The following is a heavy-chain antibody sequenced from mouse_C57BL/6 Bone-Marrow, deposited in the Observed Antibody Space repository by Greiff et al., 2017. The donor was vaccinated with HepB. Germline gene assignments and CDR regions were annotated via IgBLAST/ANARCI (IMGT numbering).Heavy chain of an antibody. D-gene: IGHD2-10*01. CDR3: ASLQYYFDY. CDR1: GFTFSSYA. CDR2: ISDGGSYT. V-gene: IGHV5-4*01. Sequence: EVQGVESGGGLVKPGGSLKLSCAASGFTFSSYAMSWVRQTPEKRLEWVATISDGGSYTYYPDNVKGRFTISRDNAKNNLYLQMSHLKSEDTAMYYCASLQYYFDYWGQGTTLTVSS. J-gene: IGHJ2*01.